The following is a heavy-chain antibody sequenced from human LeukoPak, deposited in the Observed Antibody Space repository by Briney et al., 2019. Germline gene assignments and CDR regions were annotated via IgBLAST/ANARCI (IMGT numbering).Heavy chain of an antibody. CDR3: VTGCGGDCYGLDY. D-gene: IGHD2-21*02. CDR2: SNSDGTRT. V-gene: IGHV3-74*01. CDR1: GPTFRNYW. J-gene: IGHJ4*02. Sequence: GGSLRLSCVASGPTFRNYWMHWVRQAPGKGLVWVSYSNSDGTRTTYADSVKGRFTISRDNAENTLYLEMTSLRDEDTAVYYCVTGCGGDCYGLDYWGQGTLVTVSS.